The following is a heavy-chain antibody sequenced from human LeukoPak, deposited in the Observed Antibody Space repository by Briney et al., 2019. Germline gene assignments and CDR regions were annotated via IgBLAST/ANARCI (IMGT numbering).Heavy chain of an antibody. V-gene: IGHV5-51*01. D-gene: IGHD3-10*01. Sequence: GESLKISCKGSGYNFTSYWIGWVRQMPGKGPEWMGIMYPGDSDTRYSPSFQGQVTISADKSITTAYVQWSSLKASDTAMYYCARAYDGSSGFDYWGQGTLVTVSS. CDR2: MYPGDSDT. CDR1: GYNFTSYW. CDR3: ARAYDGSSGFDY. J-gene: IGHJ4*02.